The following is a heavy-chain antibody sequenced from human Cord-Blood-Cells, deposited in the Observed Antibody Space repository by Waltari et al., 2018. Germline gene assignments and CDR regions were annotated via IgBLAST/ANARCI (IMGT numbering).Heavy chain of an antibody. D-gene: IGHD6-13*01. CDR1: GGSISSSSYY. Sequence: QLQLQESGPGLVKPSETLSLTCTVSGGSISSSSYYWGWIRQPPGKGLEWVGSIYYSGSTYYNPSLTSRVTISVDTSKNQFSLELSSVTAADTAVYYCARLGDSSSWPVPFDYWGQGTLVTVSS. V-gene: IGHV4-39*01. CDR3: ARLGDSSSWPVPFDY. J-gene: IGHJ4*02. CDR2: IYYSGST.